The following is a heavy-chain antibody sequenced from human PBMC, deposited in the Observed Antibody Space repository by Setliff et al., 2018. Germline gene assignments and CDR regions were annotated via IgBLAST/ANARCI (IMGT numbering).Heavy chain of an antibody. CDR3: ALAYCRSTTCHPLYY. Sequence: GESLKISCKSYGYTFTNYWIAWVRQMPGKGLEWMGAIYPGDSDTRHSPSFQGQVTISADKSISTVYLQWSSLKASDTAIYYCALAYCRSTTCHPLYYWGQGTLVTVSS. J-gene: IGHJ4*02. D-gene: IGHD2-2*01. CDR2: IYPGDSDT. CDR1: GYTFTNYW. V-gene: IGHV5-51*01.